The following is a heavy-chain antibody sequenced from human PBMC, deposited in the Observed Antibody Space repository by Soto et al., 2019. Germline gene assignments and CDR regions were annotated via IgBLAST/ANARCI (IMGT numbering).Heavy chain of an antibody. CDR3: AKDVHYDILTGIEYFHH. V-gene: IGHV3-23*01. J-gene: IGHJ1*01. CDR2: ISGSAAST. D-gene: IGHD3-9*01. CDR1: GFTFSGYA. Sequence: GGSLRLSCAASGFTFSGYAMSWVRQAPGKGLEWVSGISGSAASTNYADSVKGRFTISRDNPKSTLYLQMNSLRAEDTAVYYCAKDVHYDILTGIEYFHHWAQGTLVTVSS.